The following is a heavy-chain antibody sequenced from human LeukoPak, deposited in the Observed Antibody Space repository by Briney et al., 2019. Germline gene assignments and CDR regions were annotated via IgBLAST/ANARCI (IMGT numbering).Heavy chain of an antibody. CDR1: GFTFSTYS. D-gene: IGHD5-24*01. J-gene: IGHJ3*02. Sequence: GGSLRLSCAASGFTFSTYSMNWVRQAPGKGLEWVSSITSSSTIYYADSVKGRFTISRDNAKNSLYLQMNSLRAEDTAVYYCARPRDGYNLVAFDIWGQGTMVPVSS. V-gene: IGHV3-21*01. CDR3: ARPRDGYNLVAFDI. CDR2: ITSSSTI.